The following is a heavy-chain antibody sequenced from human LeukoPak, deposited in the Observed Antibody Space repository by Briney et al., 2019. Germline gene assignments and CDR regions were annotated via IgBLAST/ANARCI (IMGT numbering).Heavy chain of an antibody. J-gene: IGHJ4*02. V-gene: IGHV3-30*18. CDR1: EFTFSNYG. CDR3: AKHSSGITVAGTIQY. CDR2: ISKDGSNE. Sequence: GGSLRLSCAASEFTFSNYGMHWVRQAPGKGLEWVALISKDGSNEHYADSVKGRFTISRDNSKNTLDLQMNSLRTDDTAVYYCAKHSSGITVAGTIQYWGQGTLVTVSS. D-gene: IGHD6-19*01.